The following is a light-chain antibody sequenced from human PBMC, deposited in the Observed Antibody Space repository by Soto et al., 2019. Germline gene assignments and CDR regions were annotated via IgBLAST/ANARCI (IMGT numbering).Light chain of an antibody. V-gene: IGKV3-20*01. J-gene: IGKJ1*01. Sequence: EIVLTQSPGSLSLSPGERATLSCRASQVVTSNYLAWYQQKPGQAPRLLIYTTSSMATGVPERFSVSGSGTDFTLTISRLEPEDSAVYYCQQYGGSPWTFGQGTKVEIK. CDR1: QVVTSNY. CDR3: QQYGGSPWT. CDR2: TTS.